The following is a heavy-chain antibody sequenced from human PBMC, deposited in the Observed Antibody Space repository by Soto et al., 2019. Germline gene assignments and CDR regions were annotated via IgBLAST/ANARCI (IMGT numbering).Heavy chain of an antibody. Sequence: QVPLVQSGAEVKKPGASVKVSCKASGYSFTDYYMHWVRQAPGQGLEWMGWINTKTGGTNYAQRFQDRVTMTGDTSINTAYMELSRLRSDDTAVYYCARVGPTGWFDPWGQGTLVTVPS. J-gene: IGHJ5*02. CDR3: ARVGPTGWFDP. CDR1: GYSFTDYY. V-gene: IGHV1-2*02. CDR2: INTKTGGT.